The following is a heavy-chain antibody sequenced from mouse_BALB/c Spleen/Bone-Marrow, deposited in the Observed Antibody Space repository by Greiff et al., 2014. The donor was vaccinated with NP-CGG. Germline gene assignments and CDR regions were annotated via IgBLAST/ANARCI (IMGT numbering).Heavy chain of an antibody. CDR3: AREGWLLRFDY. Sequence: EVQVVESEPELVKPGASVKMSCKASGYTFTAYFMHWVKQKPGQGLEWIGYINPYNDGTNYIEKFKGKATLTSDIPSSTAYMELSSLTSEDSAVYYCAREGWLLRFDYWGQGTTLTVSS. D-gene: IGHD2-3*01. V-gene: IGHV1-14*01. CDR1: GYTFTAYF. J-gene: IGHJ2*01. CDR2: INPYNDGT.